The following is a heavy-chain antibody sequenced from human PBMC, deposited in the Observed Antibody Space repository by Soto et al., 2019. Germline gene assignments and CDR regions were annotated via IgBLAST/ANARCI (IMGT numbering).Heavy chain of an antibody. CDR2: ISGSGGST. Sequence: HPGGSLRLSCAASGFTFSSYAMSWVRQAPGKGLEWVSAISGSGGSTYYADSVKGRFTISRDNSKNTLYLQMNSLRAEDTAVYYCARTFSKKYSSSLGAFDIWGQGTMVTVSS. CDR1: GFTFSSYA. CDR3: ARTFSKKYSSSLGAFDI. D-gene: IGHD6-6*01. J-gene: IGHJ3*02. V-gene: IGHV3-23*01.